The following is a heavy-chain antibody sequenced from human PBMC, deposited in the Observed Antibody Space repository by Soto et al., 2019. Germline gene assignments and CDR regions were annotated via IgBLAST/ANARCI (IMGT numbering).Heavy chain of an antibody. D-gene: IGHD1-7*01. J-gene: IGHJ4*02. CDR1: GYIFTTYY. Sequence: ASVKVSCKASGYIFTTYYMHCLRQAPGQGLERMGIINPSGGSPTYAQKFQDRVTLTRHTSTSTVYMELSSLRSEDTAVYYCARDGTYGQFEYWGQGTLVTVSS. CDR3: ARDGTYGQFEY. CDR2: INPSGGSP. V-gene: IGHV1-46*01.